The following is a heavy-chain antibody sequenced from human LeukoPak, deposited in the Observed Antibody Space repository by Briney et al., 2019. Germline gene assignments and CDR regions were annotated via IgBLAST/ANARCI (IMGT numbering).Heavy chain of an antibody. V-gene: IGHV4-34*11. CDR2: IYYSGNT. CDR1: GGSFSGYY. CDR3: ARDSTTWGRMGY. J-gene: IGHJ4*02. D-gene: IGHD7-27*01. Sequence: SETLSLTCAVYGGSFSGYYWGWIRQPPGKGLEWIGAIYYSGNTYYNPSLKSRVSISVDTSKNQFSLNLSSVTAADTAVYYCARDSTTWGRMGYWGQGTLVTVSS.